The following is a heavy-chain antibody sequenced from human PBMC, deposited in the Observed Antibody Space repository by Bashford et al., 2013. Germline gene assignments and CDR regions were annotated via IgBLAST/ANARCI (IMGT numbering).Heavy chain of an antibody. CDR2: IDPSDSYI. D-gene: IGHD3-10*01. J-gene: IGHJ4*02. CDR1: GYSFTSYW. V-gene: IGHV5-10-1*01. Sequence: GESLKISCKGSGYSFTSYWITWVRQMPGKGLEWMGRIDPSDSYINYSPSFRGHVTISADKSISTAYLQWNSLKASDTAMYYCARRGSGNSVVRAPIDYWGQGTLVTVSS. CDR3: ARRGSGNSVVRAPIDY.